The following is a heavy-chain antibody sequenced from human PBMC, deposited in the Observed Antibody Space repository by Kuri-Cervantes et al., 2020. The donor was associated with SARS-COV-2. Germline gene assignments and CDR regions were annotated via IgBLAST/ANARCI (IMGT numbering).Heavy chain of an antibody. J-gene: IGHJ4*02. CDR1: GFSVSDNY. V-gene: IGHV3-66*01. CDR3: ARKGMNSRLDV. D-gene: IGHD1-14*01. Sequence: GGSLRLSCAASGFSVSDNYMSWVRQTPGKGLEWVSVIYSDGITYYADSVKGRFTISRDKSKNTLYLQMSSLRAEDTAVYYCARKGMNSRLDVWGRGTLVTVSS. CDR2: IYSDGIT.